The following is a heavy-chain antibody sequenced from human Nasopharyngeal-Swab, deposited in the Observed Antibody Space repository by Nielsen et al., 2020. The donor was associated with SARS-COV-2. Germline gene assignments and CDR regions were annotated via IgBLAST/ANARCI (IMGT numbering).Heavy chain of an antibody. CDR1: GYTFTGYY. V-gene: IGHV1-2*06. CDR3: ARVLYSSGGWFDP. D-gene: IGHD6-19*01. Sequence: ASVTVSCKASGYTFTGYYMHWVRQAPGQGLEWVGRINPNSGGTNYAQKLQGRVTMTRDTSISTAYMELSRLRSDDTAVYYCARVLYSSGGWFDPWGQGTLVTVSS. J-gene: IGHJ5*02. CDR2: INPNSGGT.